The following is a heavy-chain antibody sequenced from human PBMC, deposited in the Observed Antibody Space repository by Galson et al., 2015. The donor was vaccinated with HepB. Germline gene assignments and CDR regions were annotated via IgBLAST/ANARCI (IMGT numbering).Heavy chain of an antibody. V-gene: IGHV1-18*04. Sequence: SVKVSCKASGYTFTGYYMHWVRQAPGQGLEWMGWISAYNGNTNYAQKLQGRVTMTTDTSTSTAYMELRSLRSDDTAVYYCAYNVLRYFDWLSLDYWGQGTLVTVSS. CDR3: AYNVLRYFDWLSLDY. CDR1: GYTFTGYY. D-gene: IGHD3-9*01. J-gene: IGHJ4*02. CDR2: ISAYNGNT.